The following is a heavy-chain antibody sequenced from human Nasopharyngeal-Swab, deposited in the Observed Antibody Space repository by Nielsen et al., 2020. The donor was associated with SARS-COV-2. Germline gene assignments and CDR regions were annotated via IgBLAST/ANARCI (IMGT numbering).Heavy chain of an antibody. D-gene: IGHD6-13*01. J-gene: IGHJ3*02. CDR1: GGSMSGYY. CDR2: IYYTGST. Sequence: SETLSLTCTVSGGSMSGYYWTWIRQPPGKGLEWIGYIYYTGSTNYNPSLKSRVTISIDTSKNQFSLKLTSVTAADTAMYFCARYKAAAGIWAFDIWGRGTMVTVSS. V-gene: IGHV4-59*01. CDR3: ARYKAAAGIWAFDI.